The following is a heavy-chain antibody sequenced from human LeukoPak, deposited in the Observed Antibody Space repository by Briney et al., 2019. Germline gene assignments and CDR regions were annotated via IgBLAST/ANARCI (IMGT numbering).Heavy chain of an antibody. V-gene: IGHV3-74*01. CDR1: GFSFSTYW. CDR2: INSDGSGA. D-gene: IGHD3-10*01. J-gene: IGHJ4*02. CDR3: TSRNGSGDY. Sequence: GGSLRLSCAASGFSFSTYWIHWVRQAPGKGLVGVSRINSDGSGATHADSVKGRFTISRDNAKNTVYLQMNSLRVEDTAVYFCTSRNGSGDYWGQGTPVTVSS.